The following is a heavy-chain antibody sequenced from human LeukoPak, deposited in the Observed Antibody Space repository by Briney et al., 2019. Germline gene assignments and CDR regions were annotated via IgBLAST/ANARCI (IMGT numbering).Heavy chain of an antibody. D-gene: IGHD3-22*01. V-gene: IGHV3-30*18. J-gene: IGHJ3*02. CDR2: ISYDGNNK. CDR3: AKDRGGAYYESSVDI. CDR1: GFTVSSNY. Sequence: GGSLRLSCAASGFTVSSNYMSWIRQAPGKGLEWVAVISYDGNNKYYADSVKGRFTISRDNSKNTLYLQMNSLRAEDTAVYYCAKDRGGAYYESSVDIWGQGTMVTVSS.